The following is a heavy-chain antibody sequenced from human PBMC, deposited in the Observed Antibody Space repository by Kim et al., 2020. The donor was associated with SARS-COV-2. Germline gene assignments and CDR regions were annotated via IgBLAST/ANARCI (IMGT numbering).Heavy chain of an antibody. V-gene: IGHV6-1*01. D-gene: IGHD5-12*01. CDR3: ARYSGYDAGEAFDI. J-gene: IGHJ3*02. Sequence: AVSVKSRLTINPDTSKNQFSLQLNSVTPEDTAVYYCARYSGYDAGEAFDIWGQGTMVTVSS.